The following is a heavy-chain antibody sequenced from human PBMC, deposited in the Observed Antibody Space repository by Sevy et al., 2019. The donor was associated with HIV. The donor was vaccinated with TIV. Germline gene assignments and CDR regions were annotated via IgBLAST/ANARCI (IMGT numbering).Heavy chain of an antibody. CDR3: ASDGGYSINWYPLY. CDR2: ISYEGSET. CDR1: GFIFSTHA. V-gene: IGHV3-30-3*01. J-gene: IGHJ4*02. D-gene: IGHD6-13*01. Sequence: GGSLRLSCAASGFIFSTHAMHWVRQAPGKGLGWVAVISYEGSETYYADSVKGRFTISRDNSKNTLYLQMNGLRVEDTAVYYCASDGGYSINWYPLYWGQGTLVTVSS.